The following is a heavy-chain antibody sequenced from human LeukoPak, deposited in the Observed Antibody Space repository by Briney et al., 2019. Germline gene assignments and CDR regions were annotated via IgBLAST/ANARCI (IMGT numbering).Heavy chain of an antibody. D-gene: IGHD6-13*01. V-gene: IGHV1-18*01. CDR1: GYTFTSYG. CDR3: ARGRGSSWPYYYYYYGMDV. J-gene: IGHJ6*02. CDR2: ISAYNGNT. Sequence: ASVKVSCKASGYTFTSYGISWVRQAPGQGLEWMGWISAYNGNTNYAQKLQGRVTMTTDTSTSTAYMELRSLRSDDTAVYYCARGRGSSWPYYYYYYGMDVWGQGTTVTVSS.